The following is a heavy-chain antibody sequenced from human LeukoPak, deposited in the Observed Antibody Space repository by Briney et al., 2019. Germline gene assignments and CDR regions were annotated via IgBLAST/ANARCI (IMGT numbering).Heavy chain of an antibody. V-gene: IGHV3-21*01. J-gene: IGHJ4*02. D-gene: IGHD5-12*01. CDR1: GFTFSSYS. CDR3: ARGEYSGYDPFDY. CDR2: ISSSSSYI. Sequence: GGSLRLSCAASGFTFSSYSMNWVRQAPGKGLEWVSSISSSSSYIYYADSVKGRFTISRDNAKNSLYPQMNSLRAEDTAVYYCARGEYSGYDPFDYWGQGTLVTVSS.